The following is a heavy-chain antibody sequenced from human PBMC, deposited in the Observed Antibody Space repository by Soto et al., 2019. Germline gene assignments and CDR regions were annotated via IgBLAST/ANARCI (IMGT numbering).Heavy chain of an antibody. D-gene: IGHD6-13*01. J-gene: IGHJ4*02. Sequence: GGSLRLSCAASGFTVSSNYMSWVRQAPGKGLEWVSYISSSSSYTNYADSVKGRFTISRDNAKNSLYLQMNSLRAEDTAVYYCARDGDSSWSRDFDYWGQGTLVTVSS. CDR2: ISSSSSYT. CDR1: GFTVSSNY. V-gene: IGHV3-11*05. CDR3: ARDGDSSWSRDFDY.